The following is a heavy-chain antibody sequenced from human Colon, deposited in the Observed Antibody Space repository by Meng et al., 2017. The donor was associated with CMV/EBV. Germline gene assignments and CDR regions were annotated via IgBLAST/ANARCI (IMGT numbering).Heavy chain of an antibody. J-gene: IGHJ4*02. V-gene: IGHV3-53*01. Sequence: EVQRVESGGGLVQPGGSLRLSCAASGFPVSSKYMSWVRQAPGKGLEWVSVIYIDDSTYYADSVEGRFTISRDNSRNTVYLQMNSLRAEDTAVYYCARDSPHAWDWGQGTLVTASS. D-gene: IGHD3-16*01. CDR1: GFPVSSKY. CDR2: IYIDDST. CDR3: ARDSPHAWD.